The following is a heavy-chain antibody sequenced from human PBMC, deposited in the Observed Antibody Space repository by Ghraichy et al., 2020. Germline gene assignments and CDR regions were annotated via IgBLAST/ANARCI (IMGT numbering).Heavy chain of an antibody. CDR3: AKDRGAVAGSFSPSRKYYYYYGMDV. Sequence: GGSLRLSCAASGFTFDDYAMHWVRHAPGKGLEWVSGISWNSGSIGYADSVKGRFTISRDNAKNSLYLQMNSLRAEDTALYYCAKDRGAVAGSFSPSRKYYYYYGMDVWGQGTTVTVSS. J-gene: IGHJ6*02. V-gene: IGHV3-9*01. D-gene: IGHD6-19*01. CDR1: GFTFDDYA. CDR2: ISWNSGSI.